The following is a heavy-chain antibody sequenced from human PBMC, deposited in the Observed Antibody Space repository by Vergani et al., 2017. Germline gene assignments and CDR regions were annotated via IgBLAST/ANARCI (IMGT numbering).Heavy chain of an antibody. Sequence: QVQLVQSGAEVGKPGASVKISCKASGYTFTAYYIHWVRQAPEQGLEWMGWINGNSGGTNYAQKLQGRVTITTDTSTSTAYMELRSLRSDDTAVYYCAREQWLPIDYFDYWGQGTLVTVSS. CDR2: INGNSGGT. V-gene: IGHV1-2*02. CDR1: GYTFTAYY. J-gene: IGHJ4*02. CDR3: AREQWLPIDYFDY. D-gene: IGHD6-19*01.